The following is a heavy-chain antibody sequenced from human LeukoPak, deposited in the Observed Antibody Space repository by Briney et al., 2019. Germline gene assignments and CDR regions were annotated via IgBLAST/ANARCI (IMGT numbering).Heavy chain of an antibody. CDR1: GFTFSSYS. CDR2: ISSSSSYI. Sequence: GGSLRLSCAASGFTFSSYSMNWVRQAPGKGLEWVSSISSSSSYIYYADSVKGRFTISRDNAKNSLYLQMNSLRAEDTAVYYCARPFGSGFKWGFDYWGQGTLVTVSS. J-gene: IGHJ4*02. D-gene: IGHD6-19*01. CDR3: ARPFGSGFKWGFDY. V-gene: IGHV3-21*01.